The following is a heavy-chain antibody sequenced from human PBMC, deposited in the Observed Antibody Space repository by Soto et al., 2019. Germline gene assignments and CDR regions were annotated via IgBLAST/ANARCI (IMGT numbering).Heavy chain of an antibody. CDR3: AGDRDCGTGGNCHPEWYFDY. D-gene: IGHD2-8*02. CDR2: ISTDKGYT. J-gene: IGHJ2*01. CDR1: GYTFINFG. V-gene: IGHV1-18*01. Sequence: VQLVQSGAEVKEPGASVKVSCKASGYTFINFGVTWVRQAPGQGLEWVGWISTDKGYTTYAERFQGRVSMTADTTTNNAYMDSGSLRSGDPGVDYRAGDRDCGTGGNCHPEWYFDYWGRGTLVTVSS.